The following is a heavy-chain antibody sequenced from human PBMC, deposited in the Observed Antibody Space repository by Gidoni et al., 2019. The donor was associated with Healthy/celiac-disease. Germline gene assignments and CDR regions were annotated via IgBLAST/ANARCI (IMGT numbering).Heavy chain of an antibody. V-gene: IGHV4-61*02. D-gene: IGHD3-22*01. Sequence: QVQLQESVPGLVKPSPTLSLPCTVSGGSIISGSSYWSWIRPPAGKGLEWIGRIYTSGSTNYNPSLKSRVTISVDTSKNQFSLKLSSVTAADTAVYYGARGLPSHFPSSGYYYFDYWGQGTLVTVSS. CDR2: IYTSGST. CDR1: GGSIISGSSY. J-gene: IGHJ4*02. CDR3: ARGLPSHFPSSGYYYFDY.